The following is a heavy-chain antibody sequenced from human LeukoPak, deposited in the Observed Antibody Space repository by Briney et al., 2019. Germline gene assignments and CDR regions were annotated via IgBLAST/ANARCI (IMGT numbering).Heavy chain of an antibody. CDR3: ARAGWGYYDSSGYSSPVFDY. CDR2: IYYSGST. J-gene: IGHJ4*02. D-gene: IGHD3-22*01. Sequence: SQTLSLTCTVSGGSISSGDYYWSWIRQPPGKGLEWIGCIYYSGSTYYNPSLKSRVTISVDTSKNQFSLKLSSVTAADTAVYYCARAGWGYYDSSGYSSPVFDYWGQGTLVTVSS. CDR1: GGSISSGDYY. V-gene: IGHV4-30-4*01.